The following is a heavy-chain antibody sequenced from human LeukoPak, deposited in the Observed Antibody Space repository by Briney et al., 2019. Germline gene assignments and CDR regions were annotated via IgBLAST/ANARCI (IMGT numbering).Heavy chain of an antibody. CDR2: ISSSSSYI. D-gene: IGHD4-23*01. Sequence: GGSLRLSCAASGLTFSSYSMNWVRQAPGKGLEWVSSISSSSSYIYYADSVKGRFTISRDNAKNSLYLQMNSLRAEDTAVYYCARDGGGNSFDYWGQGTLVTVSS. J-gene: IGHJ4*02. CDR1: GLTFSSYS. CDR3: ARDGGGNSFDY. V-gene: IGHV3-21*01.